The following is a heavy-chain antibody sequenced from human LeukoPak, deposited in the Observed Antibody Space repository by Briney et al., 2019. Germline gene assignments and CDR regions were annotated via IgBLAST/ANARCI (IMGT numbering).Heavy chain of an antibody. CDR1: GGSISSYY. Sequence: SETLSLTCTVSGGSISSYYWSWIRQPPGKGLEWIGYIYYSGSTNYNPSLKSRVTISVDTSKNQFSLKLSSVTAADTAVYYCARVIAVGTFSIANWFDPWGQGILVTVSS. D-gene: IGHD6-13*01. J-gene: IGHJ5*02. CDR2: IYYSGST. V-gene: IGHV4-59*12. CDR3: ARVIAVGTFSIANWFDP.